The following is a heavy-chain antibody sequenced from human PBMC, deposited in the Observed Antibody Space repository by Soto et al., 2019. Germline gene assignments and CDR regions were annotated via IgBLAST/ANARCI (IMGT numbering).Heavy chain of an antibody. D-gene: IGHD4-4*01. Sequence: GASVKVSCKASGYTFTSYGISWVRQAPGQGLEWMGWISAYNGNTNYAQKLQGRVTMTTDTSTSTAYMELRSLRSDDTAVYYCARDQGRYMTTVTTSGYWGQGTLVTVSS. J-gene: IGHJ4*02. CDR2: ISAYNGNT. CDR1: GYTFTSYG. V-gene: IGHV1-18*01. CDR3: ARDQGRYMTTVTTSGY.